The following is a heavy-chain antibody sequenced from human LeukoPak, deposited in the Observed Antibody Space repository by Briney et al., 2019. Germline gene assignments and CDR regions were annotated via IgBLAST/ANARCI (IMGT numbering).Heavy chain of an antibody. CDR3: ASIPAGGYQLL. J-gene: IGHJ4*02. D-gene: IGHD2-2*01. CDR2: IYHSGST. V-gene: IGHV4-30-2*01. Sequence: KASETLSLTCAVSGGSISSGGYSWSWIRQPPGKGLEWIGYIYHSGSTYYNPSLKSRVTISVDRSKNQFSLKLSSVTAADTAVYYCASIPAGGYQLLWGQGTLVTVSS. CDR1: GGSISSGGYS.